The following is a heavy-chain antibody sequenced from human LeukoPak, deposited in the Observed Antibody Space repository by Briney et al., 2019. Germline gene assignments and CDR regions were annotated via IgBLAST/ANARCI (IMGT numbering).Heavy chain of an antibody. CDR2: ISYSGST. CDR3: ARLYDSSGYYYGPLDY. J-gene: IGHJ4*02. CDR1: GGSISSSTYY. Sequence: PSETLSLTCTVSGGSISSSTYYWSWIRQPPGKGLEWIGYISYSGSTDYNPSLKSRVAISIDTSMNQFSLKLSSVTAADTAVYYCARLYDSSGYYYGPLDYWGQGTLVTVSS. V-gene: IGHV4-61*05. D-gene: IGHD3-22*01.